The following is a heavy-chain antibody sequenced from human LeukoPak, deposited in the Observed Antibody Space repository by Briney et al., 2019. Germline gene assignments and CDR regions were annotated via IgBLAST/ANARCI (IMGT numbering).Heavy chain of an antibody. CDR1: GYTFTSYY. J-gene: IGHJ4*02. CDR2: INPSGGST. D-gene: IGHD6-13*01. CDR3: ALEGKRPYSSPPLY. Sequence: ASVKVSCKASGYTFTSYYMHWVRQAPGQGLEWMGIINPSGGSTSYAQKFQGRITVTRDTSTSTVYMELSSLRSEDTAVYYCALEGKRPYSSPPLYWGQGTLVTVSS. V-gene: IGHV1-46*01.